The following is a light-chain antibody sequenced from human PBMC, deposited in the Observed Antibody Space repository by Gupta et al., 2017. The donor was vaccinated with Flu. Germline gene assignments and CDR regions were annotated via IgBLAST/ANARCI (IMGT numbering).Light chain of an antibody. CDR2: AAS. CDR1: QSINSY. CDR3: QQSDTTPLT. J-gene: IGKJ4*01. Sequence: DIQMTQSPSSLSASVGDRVTITCRASQSINSYLNWYQQKPGKAPDLLIYAASTLQSGVPSRFSGSGSGTDFTLTISSLQPEDFATYYCQQSDTTPLTFGGGTKVESK. V-gene: IGKV1-39*01.